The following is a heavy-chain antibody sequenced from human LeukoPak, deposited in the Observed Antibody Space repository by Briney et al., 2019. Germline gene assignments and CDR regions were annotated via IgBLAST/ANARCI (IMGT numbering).Heavy chain of an antibody. CDR1: GGSISSYY. CDR3: ASGRDYYDSSGYYYYYYGMDV. J-gene: IGHJ6*02. D-gene: IGHD3-22*01. V-gene: IGHV4-59*08. CDR2: IYYSGST. Sequence: SETLSLTCTVSGGSISSYYWSWIRQPPGKGLEWIANIYYSGSTNYNPTLKSRVTISVDTSKNQFSLKLSSVTAVDTAVYYCASGRDYYDSSGYYYYYYGMDVWGQGTTVTVSS.